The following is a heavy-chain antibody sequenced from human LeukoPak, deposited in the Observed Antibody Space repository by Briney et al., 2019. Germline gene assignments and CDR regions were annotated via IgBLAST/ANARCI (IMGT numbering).Heavy chain of an antibody. CDR2: INHSGST. J-gene: IGHJ6*02. CDR3: ARHLDGGYYYDSSGYAHYYYYGMDV. V-gene: IGHV4-34*01. Sequence: KPSETLSLTCGVYGGSFSDYYWSWIRQPPGKGLEWIGEINHSGSTNYNPSLKSRVTISVDTSKNQFSLKLSSVTAADTAVYYCARHLDGGYYYDSSGYAHYYYYGMDVWGQGTTVTVSS. CDR1: GGSFSDYY. D-gene: IGHD3-22*01.